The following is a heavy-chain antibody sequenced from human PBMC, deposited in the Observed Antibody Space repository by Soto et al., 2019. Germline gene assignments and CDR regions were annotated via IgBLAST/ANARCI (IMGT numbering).Heavy chain of an antibody. V-gene: IGHV3-74*01. CDR2: INSDGSST. CDR1: GFTFSSYW. J-gene: IGHJ4*02. D-gene: IGHD3-10*01. Sequence: SCAASGFTFSSYWMHWVRQAPGKGLVWVSRINSDGSSTSYADSVKGRFTISRDNAKNTLYLQMNSLRAEDTAVYFCARRALSHAFVDYWGQGALVTVSS. CDR3: ARRALSHAFVDY.